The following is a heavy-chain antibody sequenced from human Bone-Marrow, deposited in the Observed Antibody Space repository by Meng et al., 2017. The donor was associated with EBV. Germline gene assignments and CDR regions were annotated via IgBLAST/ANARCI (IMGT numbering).Heavy chain of an antibody. D-gene: IGHD2-21*01. V-gene: IGHV1-69*01. CDR1: GGTLNNFA. J-gene: IGHJ4*02. CDR2: IIPVLGAT. Sequence: VQLVQSGAEVKKPGSSVVVSCKASGGTLNNFAINWVRQAPGEGLEWMGGIIPVLGATNYADNFQGRMKIIADESTNTAYMELSKLTPADTALYYCARDNGDTMTNPYFDYWGQGTLVTVSS. CDR3: ARDNGDTMTNPYFDY.